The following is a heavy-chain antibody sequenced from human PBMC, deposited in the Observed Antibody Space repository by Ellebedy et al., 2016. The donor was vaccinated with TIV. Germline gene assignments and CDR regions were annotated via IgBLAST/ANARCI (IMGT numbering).Heavy chain of an antibody. Sequence: PWGSLRLSCAASGFTFRDSYMSWVRQPPGKGLEWVSFISVSNIYTNYADSVKGRFTISRDNAKNSLYLPMNSLRAEDTAVYYCARGGYDFWNPRYWGQGTLVTVSS. V-gene: IGHV3-11*06. CDR1: GFTFRDSY. CDR2: ISVSNIYT. D-gene: IGHD3-3*01. J-gene: IGHJ4*02. CDR3: ARGGYDFWNPRY.